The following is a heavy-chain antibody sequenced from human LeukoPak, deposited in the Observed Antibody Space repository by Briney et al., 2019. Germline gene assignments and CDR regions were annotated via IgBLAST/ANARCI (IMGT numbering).Heavy chain of an antibody. Sequence: GGSLRLSCTASGFTFSVYSMNWVRQAPGKGLEWVSSISSSSSSIYYADSVKGRLTISRDNAKNSLYLQMNSLRAEDTALYYCARALNDYGDYVFDSWGQGTLVTVSS. CDR1: GFTFSVYS. CDR2: ISSSSSSI. D-gene: IGHD4-17*01. CDR3: ARALNDYGDYVFDS. V-gene: IGHV3-21*01. J-gene: IGHJ4*02.